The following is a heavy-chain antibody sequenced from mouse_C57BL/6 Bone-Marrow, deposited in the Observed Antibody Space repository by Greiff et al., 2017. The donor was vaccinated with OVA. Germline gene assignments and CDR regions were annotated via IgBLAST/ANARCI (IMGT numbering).Heavy chain of an antibody. CDR2: IYPGSGST. Sequence: VQLKQPGAELVKPGASVKMSCKASGYTFTSYWITWVKQRPGQGLEWIGDIYPGSGSTNYNEKFKSKATLTVDTSSSTAYMQLSSLTSEDSAVYYCARSLVTAVVGGAMDYWGQGASVTVSS. J-gene: IGHJ4*01. D-gene: IGHD1-1*01. CDR1: GYTFTSYW. V-gene: IGHV1-55*01. CDR3: ARSLVTAVVGGAMDY.